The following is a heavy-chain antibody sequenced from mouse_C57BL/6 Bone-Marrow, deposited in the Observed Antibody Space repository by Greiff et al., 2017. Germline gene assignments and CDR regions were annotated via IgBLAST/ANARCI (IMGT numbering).Heavy chain of an antibody. CDR2: ISSGGSYT. D-gene: IGHD3-2*02. Sequence: EVMLVESGGDLVKPGGSLKLSCAASGFTFSSYGMSWVRQTPDKRLEWVATISSGGSYTYYPDSVKGRFTISRDNAKNTLYPQMSSLKSEDTAMYYCARLDSSGYFDYWGQGTTLTVSS. CDR3: ARLDSSGYFDY. CDR1: GFTFSSYG. V-gene: IGHV5-6*01. J-gene: IGHJ2*01.